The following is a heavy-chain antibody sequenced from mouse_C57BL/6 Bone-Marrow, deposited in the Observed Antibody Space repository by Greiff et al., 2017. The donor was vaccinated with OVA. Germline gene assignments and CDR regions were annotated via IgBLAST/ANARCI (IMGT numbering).Heavy chain of an antibody. J-gene: IGHJ4*01. D-gene: IGHD2-5*01. CDR1: GFTFSSYA. V-gene: IGHV5-4*01. CDR3: ARDYSNYDYYAMDY. Sequence: DVHLVESGGGLVKPGGSLKLSCAASGFTFSSYAMSWVRQTPEKRLEWVATISDGGSYTYYPDNVKGRFTISRDNAKNNLYLQMSHLKSEDTAMYYCARDYSNYDYYAMDYWGQGTSVTVSS. CDR2: ISDGGSYT.